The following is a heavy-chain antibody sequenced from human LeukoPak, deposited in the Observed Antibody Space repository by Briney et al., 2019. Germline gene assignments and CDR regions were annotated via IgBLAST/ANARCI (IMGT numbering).Heavy chain of an antibody. V-gene: IGHV1-24*01. D-gene: IGHD3-3*01. CDR2: FDPEDGET. CDR3: ARESSPPHYDFWSGYYYYGMDV. J-gene: IGHJ6*02. Sequence: ASVKVSCKVSGYTLTELSMHWVRQAPGKGLEWMGGFDPEDGETIYAQKFQGRVTMTEDTSTDTAYMELSSLRSEDTAVYYCARESSPPHYDFWSGYYYYGMDVWGQGTTVTVSS. CDR1: GYTLTELS.